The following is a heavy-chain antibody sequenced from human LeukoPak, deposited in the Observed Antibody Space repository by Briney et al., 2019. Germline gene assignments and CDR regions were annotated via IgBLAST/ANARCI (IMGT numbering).Heavy chain of an antibody. J-gene: IGHJ5*02. D-gene: IGHD2-2*02. Sequence: ASVKVSCKASGGTFSSYATSWVRQAPGQGLEWMGGSIPIFGTANYAQKFQGRVTITADESTSTAYMELSSLRSEDTAVYYCAREAAGYCSSTSCYTDWFDPWGQGTLVTVSS. V-gene: IGHV1-69*13. CDR2: SIPIFGTA. CDR1: GGTFSSYA. CDR3: AREAAGYCSSTSCYTDWFDP.